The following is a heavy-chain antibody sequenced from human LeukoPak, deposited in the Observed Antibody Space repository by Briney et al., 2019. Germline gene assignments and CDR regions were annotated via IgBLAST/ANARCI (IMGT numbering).Heavy chain of an antibody. CDR2: INPSSGGT. CDR1: GYTFTSYY. CDR3: ASQHDYGDYGGFDY. Sequence: GASVKVSCKASGYTFTSYYMHWVRQAPGQGLEWMGWINPSSGGTNYAQKFQGRVTMTRDTSISTAYMELSRLRSDDTAVYYCASQHDYGDYGGFDYWGQGTLVTVSS. D-gene: IGHD4-17*01. V-gene: IGHV1-2*02. J-gene: IGHJ4*02.